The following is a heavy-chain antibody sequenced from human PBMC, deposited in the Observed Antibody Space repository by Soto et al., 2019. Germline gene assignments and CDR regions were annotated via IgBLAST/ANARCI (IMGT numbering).Heavy chain of an antibody. V-gene: IGHV6-1*01. CDR3: STWHFDY. CDR2: TYYRSKWYN. Sequence: QVQLQLSGPGLVKPSQTLTLTCAISGDSVSSNSAIWNWIRQSPSRGLEWLGRTYYRSKWYNNYAESVKGRITINPDTSKNQFSLQLNSVTPEDTAVYYCSTWHFDYWGQGTLVTVSS. CDR1: GDSVSSNSAI. J-gene: IGHJ4*02.